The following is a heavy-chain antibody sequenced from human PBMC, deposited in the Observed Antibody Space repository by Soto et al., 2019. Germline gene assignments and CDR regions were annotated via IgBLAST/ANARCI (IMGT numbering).Heavy chain of an antibody. CDR3: ARDTYLDSSGPTYYYYYGIDV. J-gene: IGHJ6*02. V-gene: IGHV3-30-3*01. Sequence: QVQLVESGGGVVQPGRSLRLSCAASGFTFTDYALHWVRQAPGKGLEWVAVISYDGGKKYYADSVKGRFTISRDNSKNTVYLQMNNLRVEDTAVYYCARDTYLDSSGPTYYYYYGIDVWGQGTTVTVSS. CDR2: ISYDGGKK. CDR1: GFTFTDYA. D-gene: IGHD3-22*01.